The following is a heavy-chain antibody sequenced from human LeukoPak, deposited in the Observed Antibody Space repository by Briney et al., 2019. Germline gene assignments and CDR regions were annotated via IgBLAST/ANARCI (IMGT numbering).Heavy chain of an antibody. V-gene: IGHV1-18*01. Sequence: ASVKVSCKASGYTFTRYGISWVRQAPGQGLEWMGWISDYNGNTNYAQKLQGRVTMTTDTSTSTAYMELRSLRSDDTAVYYCARDTPIQFSSSSHYYYGMDVWGQGTTVTVSS. D-gene: IGHD6-6*01. J-gene: IGHJ6*02. CDR2: ISDYNGNT. CDR3: ARDTPIQFSSSSHYYYGMDV. CDR1: GYTFTRYG.